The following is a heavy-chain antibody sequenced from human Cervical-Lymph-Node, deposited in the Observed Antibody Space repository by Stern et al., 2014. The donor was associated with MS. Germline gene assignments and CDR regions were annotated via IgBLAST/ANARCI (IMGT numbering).Heavy chain of an antibody. Sequence: QVQLVQSGAEVKKPGSSVKVSCKASGGTFSSYAISWVRQAPGQGLEWMGGIIPIFGTANYAQKFQGRVTITADESTSTAYMELSSLRSEDTAVYYCAREWAVENFWSGYLKYYYCYGMDVWGQGTTVTVSS. D-gene: IGHD3-3*01. CDR2: IIPIFGTA. J-gene: IGHJ6*02. CDR3: AREWAVENFWSGYLKYYYCYGMDV. V-gene: IGHV1-69*01. CDR1: GGTFSSYA.